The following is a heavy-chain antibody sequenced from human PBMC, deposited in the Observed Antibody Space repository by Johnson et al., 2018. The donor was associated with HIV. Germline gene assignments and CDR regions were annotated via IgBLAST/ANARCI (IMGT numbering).Heavy chain of an antibody. CDR3: ARGPILEWLSGDGFDM. D-gene: IGHD3-3*01. J-gene: IGHJ3*02. V-gene: IGHV3-30*04. Sequence: QVQLVESGGGVVQPGRSLRLSCAASGFTFSSYEMHWVRQAPGKGLEWVAVISYDGSNKYYADSVKGRFTISRDNSKNTLYLQMNSLRAEDTAMYYCARGPILEWLSGDGFDMWGQGTKVTV. CDR1: GFTFSSYE. CDR2: ISYDGSNK.